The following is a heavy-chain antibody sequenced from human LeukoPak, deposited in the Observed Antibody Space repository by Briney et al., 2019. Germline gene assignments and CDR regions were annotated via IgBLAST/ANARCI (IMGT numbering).Heavy chain of an antibody. CDR3: AKVGWGYSYGSGGN. V-gene: IGHV3-23*01. Sequence: GGSLRLSCAASGFTFSSYAMSWVRQAPGKGLEWVSAISGSGGSTYYADSVKGRFTISRDNSKNTLYLQMNSLRAEDTAVYYCAKVGWGYSYGSGGNRGQGTLVTVSS. CDR2: ISGSGGST. D-gene: IGHD5-18*01. CDR1: GFTFSSYA. J-gene: IGHJ4*02.